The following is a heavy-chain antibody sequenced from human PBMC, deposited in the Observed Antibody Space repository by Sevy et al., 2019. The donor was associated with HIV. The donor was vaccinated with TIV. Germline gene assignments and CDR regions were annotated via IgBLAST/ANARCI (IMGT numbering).Heavy chain of an antibody. Sequence: GGCLRLSCVASGFTFSTYSMNWVRQAPGKGLEWVSSVSSSSTYIYYADSVKGRFTVSRDNAKNSLYLQMNSLRAEDTAVYYCARDLCTGGVCPRWGYYYFGMDVWGQGTTVTVSS. J-gene: IGHJ6*02. D-gene: IGHD2-8*02. CDR1: GFTFSTYS. CDR3: ARDLCTGGVCPRWGYYYFGMDV. V-gene: IGHV3-21*06. CDR2: VSSSSTYI.